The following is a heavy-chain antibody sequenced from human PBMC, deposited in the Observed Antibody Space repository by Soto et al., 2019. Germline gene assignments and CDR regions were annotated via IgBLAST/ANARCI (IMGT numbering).Heavy chain of an antibody. CDR1: GASISSYY. CDR2: ISDTGRI. J-gene: IGHJ2*01. CDR3: ARGSCSGGYCSSGRQHWYFAL. D-gene: IGHD2-15*01. Sequence: QVQLQESGPGLVKPSDTLSLTCTVSGASISSYYWGWIRQPPGKVLVLMGYISDTGRINYNRSLRSRVTTSEDMSKNHFSLTLTSVTGEDTAVYYCARGSCSGGYCSSGRQHWYFALWGRGTPVTVSS. V-gene: IGHV4-59*07.